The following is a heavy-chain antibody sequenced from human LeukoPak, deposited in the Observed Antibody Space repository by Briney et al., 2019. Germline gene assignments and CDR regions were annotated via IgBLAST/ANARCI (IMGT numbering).Heavy chain of an antibody. CDR2: IYYSGST. J-gene: IGHJ4*02. CDR1: GGSISSYY. D-gene: IGHD2-2*01. Sequence: SETLSLTCTVSGGSISSYYWSWIRQPPGKGLEWIGSIYYSGSTYYNPSLKSRVTISVDTSKNQFSLKLSSVTAADTAVYYCARFPKGGYCSSTSCYEPYWGQGTLVTVSS. V-gene: IGHV4-39*01. CDR3: ARFPKGGYCSSTSCYEPY.